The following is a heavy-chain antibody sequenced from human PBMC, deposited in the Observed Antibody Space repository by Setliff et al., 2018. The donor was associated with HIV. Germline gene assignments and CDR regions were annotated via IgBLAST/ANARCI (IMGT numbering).Heavy chain of an antibody. CDR1: GGTFSNYG. D-gene: IGHD4-4*01. Sequence: GASVKVSCKTSGGTFSNYGTNWVRQAPGQGLEWMGRIIPRFDITNYPQKFQGRVRLTADKSTSTAYLELSSLRSEDTAVYYCAAARLLNDYRDPGAYYFDFWGQGTLVTVSS. CDR3: AAARLLNDYRDPGAYYFDF. CDR2: IIPRFDIT. V-gene: IGHV1-69*04. J-gene: IGHJ4*02.